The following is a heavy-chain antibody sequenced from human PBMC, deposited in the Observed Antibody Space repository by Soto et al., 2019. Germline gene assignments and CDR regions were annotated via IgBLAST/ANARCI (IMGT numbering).Heavy chain of an antibody. Sequence: SVKGSCKASGGSFSSFAISWVRQAPGQGLEWMGGIIPMFGTVNYAQKFQGRVTITADESTSTANMELSSLRSEDTAMYYCARDRAVTTRNWFDPWGQGTLVTVSS. J-gene: IGHJ5*02. D-gene: IGHD4-17*01. CDR1: GGSFSSFA. CDR2: IIPMFGTV. V-gene: IGHV1-69*13. CDR3: ARDRAVTTRNWFDP.